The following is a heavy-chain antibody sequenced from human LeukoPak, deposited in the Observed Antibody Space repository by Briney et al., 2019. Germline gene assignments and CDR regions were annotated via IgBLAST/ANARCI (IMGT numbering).Heavy chain of an antibody. V-gene: IGHV1-24*01. Sequence: ASVKVSCKVSGHTLTKLSIQWVRQAPGKGLEWMGGFDPVDGEAIYAQNFQGRVTMTEDTSTDTAYMELRSLRSDDTAVYYCAKPQHIVVVGDAFDIWGQGTMVTVSS. CDR3: AKPQHIVVVGDAFDI. D-gene: IGHD2-15*01. CDR1: GHTLTKLS. CDR2: FDPVDGEA. J-gene: IGHJ3*02.